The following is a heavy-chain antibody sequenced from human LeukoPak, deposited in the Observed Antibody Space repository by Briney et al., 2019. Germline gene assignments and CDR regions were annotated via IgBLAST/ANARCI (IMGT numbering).Heavy chain of an antibody. J-gene: IGHJ5*02. CDR2: ITSDGSST. CDR1: GFILSSYW. CDR3: ARDINWALGNP. D-gene: IGHD1-1*01. V-gene: IGHV3-74*01. Sequence: PGGSLRLSCAASGFILSSYWMHWVRQASGKGLVCVSRITSDGSSTIYADSVKGRFTSSRDNAKNTLYLQMNSLRVEDTAVYYCARDINWALGNPWGQGTLVIVSS.